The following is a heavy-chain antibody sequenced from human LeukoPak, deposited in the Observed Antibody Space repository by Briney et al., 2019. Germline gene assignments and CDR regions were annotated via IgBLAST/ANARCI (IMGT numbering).Heavy chain of an antibody. J-gene: IGHJ3*02. Sequence: GASVKVSCKASGGTFSNYAISWVRQAPGQGLEWMGIINPSGGSTSYAQKFQGRVTMTRDMSTSTVYMELSSLRSEDTAVYYCARVVTGYYADAFDIWGQGTMVTVSS. V-gene: IGHV1-46*01. D-gene: IGHD3-9*01. CDR2: INPSGGST. CDR3: ARVVTGYYADAFDI. CDR1: GGTFSNYA.